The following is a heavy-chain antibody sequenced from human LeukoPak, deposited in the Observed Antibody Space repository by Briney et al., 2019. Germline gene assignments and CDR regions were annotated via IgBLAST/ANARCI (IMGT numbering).Heavy chain of an antibody. V-gene: IGHV3-30-3*01. CDR3: AREGQIAVAFFDY. CDR2: ISYDGSNK. CDR1: GFTFSSYA. J-gene: IGHJ4*02. Sequence: GGSLRLSCAASGFTFSSYAMSWVRQAPGKGLEWVAVISYDGSNKYYADSVKGRFTISRDNSKNTLYLQMNSLRAEDTAVYYCAREGQIAVAFFDYWGQGALVTVSS. D-gene: IGHD6-19*01.